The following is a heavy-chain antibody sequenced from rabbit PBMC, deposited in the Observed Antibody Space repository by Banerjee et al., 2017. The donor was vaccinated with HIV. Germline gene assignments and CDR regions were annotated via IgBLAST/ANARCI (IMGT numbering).Heavy chain of an antibody. CDR2: IVNGNGNT. Sequence: QEQLVESGGGLVQPEGSLTLTCKASGFDFSANTMCWVRQAPGKGPEWIACIVNGNGNTYYARWARGRFTISRASSTTVTLQVTSLTAADTATYFCARDQWGVGGEALFNLWGPGTLVTVS. CDR1: GFDFSANT. V-gene: IGHV1S47*01. D-gene: IGHD3-1*01. J-gene: IGHJ4*01. CDR3: ARDQWGVGGEALFNL.